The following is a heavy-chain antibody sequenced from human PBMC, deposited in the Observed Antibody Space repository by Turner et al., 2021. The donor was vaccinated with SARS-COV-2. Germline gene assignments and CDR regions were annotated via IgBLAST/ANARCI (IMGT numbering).Heavy chain of an antibody. J-gene: IGHJ5*02. D-gene: IGHD3-3*01. CDR1: GGSVSSCRSY. V-gene: IGHV4-39*01. CDR3: ARLDYDFWSGYYTGWFDP. Sequence: QLQLQESGPGLVKPSGTLSLTCTVSGGSVSSCRSYWGWICQTPGKGLEWIGSIYYSVTTYYNPSLKSRYTISVDTSKDQFSLTLSSVAAADTAVYYCARLDYDFWSGYYTGWFDPWGQGTLVTVSS. CDR2: IYYSVTT.